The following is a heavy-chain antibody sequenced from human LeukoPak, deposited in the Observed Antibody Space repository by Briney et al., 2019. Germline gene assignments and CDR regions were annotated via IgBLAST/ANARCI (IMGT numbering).Heavy chain of an antibody. CDR2: INHSGST. D-gene: IGHD3-9*01. CDR1: GGSFSGYY. J-gene: IGHJ4*02. Sequence: PSETLSLTCAVYGGSFSGYYWSWIRQPPGRGLEWIGEINHSGSTNYNPSLKSRVTISVDTSKNQFSLKPSSVTAADTAVYYCARDGLRYFDWLLSSYLDYWGQGTLVTVSS. V-gene: IGHV4-34*01. CDR3: ARDGLRYFDWLLSSYLDY.